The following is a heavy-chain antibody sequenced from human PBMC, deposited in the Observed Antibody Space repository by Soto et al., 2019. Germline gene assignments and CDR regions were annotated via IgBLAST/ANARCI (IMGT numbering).Heavy chain of an antibody. CDR1: GGSVSGGRYY. J-gene: IGHJ5*02. CDR2: IYYSGST. CDR3: ARRNYYDSRTPPWILGNWFDP. Sequence: SETLPLTGTVSGGSVSGGRYYLSWIKQPPGKGLERIGYIYYSGSTNYNPSLKSRATISVDTSNYQFSIKMRSTPAADTAVQYCARRNYYDSRTPPWILGNWFDPWGQRTLCTVSS. D-gene: IGHD3-22*01. V-gene: IGHV4-61*01.